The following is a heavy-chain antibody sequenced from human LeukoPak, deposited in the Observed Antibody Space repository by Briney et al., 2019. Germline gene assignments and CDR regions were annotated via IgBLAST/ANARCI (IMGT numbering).Heavy chain of an antibody. CDR3: AREDGYNLGYFAY. CDR1: GGSISRYY. D-gene: IGHD5-24*01. V-gene: IGHV4-59*01. Sequence: SETLSLTCTVSGGSISRYYWCWIRQPPGKGLGWIGYIYYSGSTNYNPSLKSRVTISVDTSKNQFSLKLSSVTAADTAVYYCAREDGYNLGYFAYWGQGTLDTVSS. J-gene: IGHJ4*02. CDR2: IYYSGST.